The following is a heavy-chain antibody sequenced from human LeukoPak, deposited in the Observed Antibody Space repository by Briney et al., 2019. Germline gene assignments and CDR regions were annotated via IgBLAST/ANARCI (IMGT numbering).Heavy chain of an antibody. CDR3: ARFPLHSISASDAFDI. D-gene: IGHD2-15*01. CDR1: GGTFSSYA. Sequence: ASVKVSCKASGGTFSSYAISWVRQAPGQGLEWMGRIIPILGIANYAQKFQGRVTITADKPTSTAYMELSSLRSEDTAVYYCARFPLHSISASDAFDIWGQGTMVTVSS. CDR2: IIPILGIA. V-gene: IGHV1-69*04. J-gene: IGHJ3*02.